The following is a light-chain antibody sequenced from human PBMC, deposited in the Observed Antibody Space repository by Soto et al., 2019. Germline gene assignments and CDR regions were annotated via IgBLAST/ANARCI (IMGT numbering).Light chain of an antibody. CDR1: QSFSSW. J-gene: IGKJ1*01. V-gene: IGKV1-5*03. CDR3: QQYNNCPRT. Sequence: DIQMTQSPSTLSASVGDRVTITCRASQSFSSWLAWYQQKPGKAPKLLIYKASSLESGVPSRFSGSGSGTEFTLTISSLQPDDFASYYCQQYNNCPRTFGQGTKVEIK. CDR2: KAS.